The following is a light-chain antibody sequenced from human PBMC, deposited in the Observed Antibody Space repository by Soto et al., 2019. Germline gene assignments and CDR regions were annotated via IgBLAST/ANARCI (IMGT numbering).Light chain of an antibody. J-gene: IGKJ3*01. CDR2: DAA. CDR3: QQYGSSPS. CDR1: QSVNSNY. Sequence: EIVLTQSPGTLSLSPGERVTLSCRASQSVNSNYLAWYQQKPGQAPRLLIYDAASRATGIPDRFSGSGSGTDFTLTISRLEPEDFAVYYCQQYGSSPSFGPGTKGDIK. V-gene: IGKV3-20*01.